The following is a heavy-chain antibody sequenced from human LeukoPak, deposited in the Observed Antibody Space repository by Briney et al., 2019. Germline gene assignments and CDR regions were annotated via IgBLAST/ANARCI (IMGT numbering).Heavy chain of an antibody. V-gene: IGHV4-34*01. CDR3: ARASYLRYFGAFDY. CDR1: GGSFSGYY. J-gene: IGHJ4*02. D-gene: IGHD3-9*01. Sequence: PSETLSLTCAVYGGSFSGYYWSWIRQPPGKGLEWIGEINHSGSTNYNPSLKSRVTISVDTSKNQLSLKLSSVTAADTAVYYCARASYLRYFGAFDYWGQGTLVTVSS. CDR2: INHSGST.